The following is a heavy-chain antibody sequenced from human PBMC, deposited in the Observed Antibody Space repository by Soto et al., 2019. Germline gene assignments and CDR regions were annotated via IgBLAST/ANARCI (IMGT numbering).Heavy chain of an antibody. CDR3: ARSIVVVTAIHY. CDR1: GGSISSYY. Sequence: QVQLQESGPGLVKPSETLSLTCTVSGGSISSYYWSWIRQPPGKGLEWIGYIYYSGSTNYNPSLKSRVTISVDTSKNQFSLKLSSVTAADTALYYCARSIVVVTAIHYWGQGTLVTVSS. V-gene: IGHV4-59*01. D-gene: IGHD2-21*02. J-gene: IGHJ4*02. CDR2: IYYSGST.